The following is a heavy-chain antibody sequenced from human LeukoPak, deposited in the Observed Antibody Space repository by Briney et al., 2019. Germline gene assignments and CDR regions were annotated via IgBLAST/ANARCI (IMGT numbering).Heavy chain of an antibody. CDR2: INPNSGGT. CDR1: GYTFTGYY. J-gene: IGHJ3*02. D-gene: IGHD5-12*01. Sequence: ASVKVSCKASGYTFTGYYMHWVRQAPGQGLEWMGWINPNSGGTNYAQKFQGRVTMTRDTSISTAYMELSRLRSDDTAVYYCARGYSGYDLWFEALDIWGQGTMVTVSS. CDR3: ARGYSGYDLWFEALDI. V-gene: IGHV1-2*02.